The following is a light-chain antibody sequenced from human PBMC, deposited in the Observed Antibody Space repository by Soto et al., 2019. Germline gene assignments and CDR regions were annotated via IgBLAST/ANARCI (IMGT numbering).Light chain of an antibody. CDR1: QSVSSN. J-gene: IGKJ5*01. Sequence: DIVLTQSPATLYVSPGERASLSCRASQSVSSNFAWYQQKPGQAPRLLIYGASTRATGIPARFSGSGSGTEFTLTISSLQSEDFAVYYCQQYYDWPITFGQGTRLEI. V-gene: IGKV3-15*01. CDR2: GAS. CDR3: QQYYDWPIT.